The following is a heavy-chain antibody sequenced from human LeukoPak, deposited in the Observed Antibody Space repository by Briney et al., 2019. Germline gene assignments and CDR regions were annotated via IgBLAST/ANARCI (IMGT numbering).Heavy chain of an antibody. CDR2: ISGSGGST. V-gene: IGHV3-23*01. CDR3: ATGHDYVWGSYRRDIDY. Sequence: PGGSLRLSCAASGFTFSSYAMSWVRQAPGKGLEWVSAISGSGGSTYYADSVKGRFTISRDNSKNTLYLQMNSLRAEDTAVYYCATGHDYVWGSYRRDIDYWGQGTLVTVSS. CDR1: GFTFSSYA. D-gene: IGHD3-16*02. J-gene: IGHJ4*02.